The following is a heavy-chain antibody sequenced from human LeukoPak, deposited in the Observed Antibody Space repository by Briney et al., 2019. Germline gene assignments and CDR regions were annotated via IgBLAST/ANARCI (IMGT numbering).Heavy chain of an antibody. D-gene: IGHD3-10*01. V-gene: IGHV1-8*01. Sequence: GASVKVSCKASGYTFTSYDINWVRQATGQGPEWMGWMNPNSGNTGYAQKFQGRVTMTRNTSISTAYMELSSLRSEDTAVYYCARGAYYYGSGNYYGMDVWGQGTTVTVSS. CDR2: MNPNSGNT. CDR1: GYTFTSYD. J-gene: IGHJ6*02. CDR3: ARGAYYYGSGNYYGMDV.